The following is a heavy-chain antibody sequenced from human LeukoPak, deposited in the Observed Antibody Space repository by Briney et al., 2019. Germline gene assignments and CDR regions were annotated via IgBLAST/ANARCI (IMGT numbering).Heavy chain of an antibody. J-gene: IGHJ4*02. CDR1: GFTFSTYW. CDR3: ARVDVWGSFRSHY. Sequence: GGSLRLSCAASGFTFSTYWMHWARQPPGKGLMLVSRIDSDGSETSYADSVKGRFTISRDNAKNTLYLQMNSLRVEDTAVYYCARVDVWGSFRSHYWGQGTLVTVSS. D-gene: IGHD3-16*02. V-gene: IGHV3-74*01. CDR2: IDSDGSET.